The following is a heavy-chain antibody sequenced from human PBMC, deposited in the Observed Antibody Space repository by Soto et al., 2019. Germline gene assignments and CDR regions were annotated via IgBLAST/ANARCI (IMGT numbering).Heavy chain of an antibody. CDR3: AKGPWHYDILTGCSTYYYYGMDV. D-gene: IGHD3-9*01. V-gene: IGHV3-23*01. J-gene: IGHJ6*02. Sequence: PGGSLRLSCAASGFTFSSYAMSWVRQAPGKGLEWVSAISGSGGSTYYADSVKGRFTISRDNSKNTLYLQMNSLRAEDTAVYYCAKGPWHYDILTGCSTYYYYGMDVWGQGTTVTVSS. CDR2: ISGSGGST. CDR1: GFTFSSYA.